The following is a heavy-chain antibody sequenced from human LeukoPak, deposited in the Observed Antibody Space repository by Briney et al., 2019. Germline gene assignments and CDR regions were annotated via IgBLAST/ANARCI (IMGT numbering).Heavy chain of an antibody. V-gene: IGHV3-48*01. CDR1: GFTFSSYS. D-gene: IGHD5-12*01. CDR2: ISSRGTII. J-gene: IGHJ6*03. CDR3: ARYPYSGYDSGSCSYMDV. Sequence: GGSLRLSCGASGFTFSSYSMNWVRQAPGKGLEWVSYISSRGTIIYYADSVKGRFTISRDNAKNSLSLQMSSLRAEDTAIYYCARYPYSGYDSGSCSYMDVWGKGTTVTVSS.